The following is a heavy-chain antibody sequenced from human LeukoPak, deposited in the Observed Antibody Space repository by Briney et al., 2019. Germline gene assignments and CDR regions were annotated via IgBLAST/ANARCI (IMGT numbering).Heavy chain of an antibody. V-gene: IGHV4-4*07. Sequence: SETLSLTYSVSGASISAYHWSWIRQPAGKGLEWIGRIYSSGRTNYIPSLKSRLTMSVDTSKNQFPLKLNSVTAADTAVYYCARDYSYPDYWGQGTLVTVSS. CDR3: ARDYSYPDY. J-gene: IGHJ4*02. D-gene: IGHD5-18*01. CDR1: GASISAYH. CDR2: IYSSGRT.